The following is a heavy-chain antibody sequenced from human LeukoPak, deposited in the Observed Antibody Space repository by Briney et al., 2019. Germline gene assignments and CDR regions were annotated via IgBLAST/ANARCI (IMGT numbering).Heavy chain of an antibody. CDR1: GFTFSSYE. Sequence: PGGSLRLSCAASGFTFSSYEMNWVRQAPGKGLEWVSYISSSGSTIYYADSVKGRFTISRDKAKNSLYLQMNSLRAEDTAVYYCARFFRGYCNGGSCYSSRFDPWGQGTLVTVSS. V-gene: IGHV3-48*03. CDR3: ARFFRGYCNGGSCYSSRFDP. J-gene: IGHJ5*02. D-gene: IGHD2-15*01. CDR2: ISSSGSTI.